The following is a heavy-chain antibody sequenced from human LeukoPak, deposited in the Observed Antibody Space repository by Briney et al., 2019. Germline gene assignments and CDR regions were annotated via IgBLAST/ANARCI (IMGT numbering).Heavy chain of an antibody. CDR3: ATNVDTAMVPFDY. J-gene: IGHJ4*02. CDR1: GGTFSSYA. D-gene: IGHD5-18*01. Sequence: SVKVSCKASGGTFSSYAISWVRQAPGQGLEWMGGVIPIFGTANYAQKFQDRVTITTDGSTSTAYMELSSLRSEDTAVYYCATNVDTAMVPFDYWGQGTLVTVSS. V-gene: IGHV1-69*05. CDR2: VIPIFGTA.